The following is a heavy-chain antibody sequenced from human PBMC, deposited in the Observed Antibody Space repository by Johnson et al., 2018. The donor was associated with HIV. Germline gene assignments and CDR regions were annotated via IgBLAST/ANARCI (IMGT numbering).Heavy chain of an antibody. J-gene: IGHJ3*02. Sequence: VQLVESGGGLVQPGGFLRLSCAASGFTFSSYAMSWVRQAPGKGLEWVSAISGSGGSTYYADSVKGRFTISRDNSKNTLYLQMNSLRAEDTAVYYCAKVRGITGTTSRYDAFDIWGQGTMVTVSS. D-gene: IGHD1-7*01. CDR3: AKVRGITGTTSRYDAFDI. CDR1: GFTFSSYA. V-gene: IGHV3-23*04. CDR2: ISGSGGST.